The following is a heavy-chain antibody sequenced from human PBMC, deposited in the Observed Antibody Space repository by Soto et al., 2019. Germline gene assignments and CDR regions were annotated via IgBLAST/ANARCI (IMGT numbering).Heavy chain of an antibody. CDR1: GGSISSGGYS. CDR3: ARSIFP. Sequence: SETLSLTCAVSGGSISSGGYSWSWIRQPPGKGLECIGYIFYSGTTYYNPSLKSRVTISVDTSKNQFSLKLSSVTAADTAVYYCARSIFPWGQGTLVTVSS. CDR2: IFYSGTT. J-gene: IGHJ5*02. V-gene: IGHV4-31*11. D-gene: IGHD6-6*01.